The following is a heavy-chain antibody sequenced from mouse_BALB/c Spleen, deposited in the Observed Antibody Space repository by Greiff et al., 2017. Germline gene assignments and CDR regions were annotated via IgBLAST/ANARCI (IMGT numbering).Heavy chain of an antibody. Sequence: QVQLQQSGAELVRPGTSVKISCKASGYTFTNYWLGWVKQRPGHGLEWIGDIYPGGGYTNYNEKFKGKATLTADTSFSTAYMQLSSLTSEDSAVYFCARGVLRNYFDYWGQGTTLTVSS. D-gene: IGHD1-1*01. V-gene: IGHV1-63*02. J-gene: IGHJ2*01. CDR1: GYTFTNYW. CDR2: IYPGGGYT. CDR3: ARGVLRNYFDY.